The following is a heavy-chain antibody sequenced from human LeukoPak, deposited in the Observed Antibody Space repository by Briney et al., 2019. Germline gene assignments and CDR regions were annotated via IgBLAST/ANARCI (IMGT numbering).Heavy chain of an antibody. CDR3: ARDGPNDFWSGYPDY. Sequence: ASVKVSCKASGYTFTGYYMHWVRQAPGQGLEWMGWINPNSGGTNYAQKFQGRDTMTRDTSISTAYMELSRLRSDDTAVYYCARDGPNDFWSGYPDYWGQGTLVTVSS. CDR2: INPNSGGT. J-gene: IGHJ4*02. CDR1: GYTFTGYY. D-gene: IGHD3-3*01. V-gene: IGHV1-2*02.